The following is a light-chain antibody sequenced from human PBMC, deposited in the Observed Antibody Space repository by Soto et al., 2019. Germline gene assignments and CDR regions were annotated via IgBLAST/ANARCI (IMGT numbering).Light chain of an antibody. CDR2: GNN. CDR3: QSYDSSLSGVV. V-gene: IGLV1-40*01. CDR1: RYNIGAGSD. J-gene: IGLJ2*01. Sequence: QSALTQPPSVSGAPGQRVTISCTGSRYNIGAGSDVHWYQQLPGTAPKLLIYGNNNRPSGVPDRFFGSKSGTSASLAISRLQAEDEADYYCQSYDSSLSGVVFGGGTKLTVL.